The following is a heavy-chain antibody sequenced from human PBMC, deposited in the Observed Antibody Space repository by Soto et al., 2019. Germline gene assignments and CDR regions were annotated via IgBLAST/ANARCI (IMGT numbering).Heavy chain of an antibody. J-gene: IGHJ4*02. Sequence: EVQLLESGGGLVQPGGSQTLSCAASGFTFSSYAMSWVRQAPGKGLEWVSAISGGGNDRFYADSVKGRFTISRDNSRNTRYLHMNSLRAEDTAVHYCARSLFIAATDTEPFDSWGQGALVTVSS. CDR1: GFTFSSYA. D-gene: IGHD6-13*01. V-gene: IGHV3-23*01. CDR3: ARSLFIAATDTEPFDS. CDR2: ISGGGNDR.